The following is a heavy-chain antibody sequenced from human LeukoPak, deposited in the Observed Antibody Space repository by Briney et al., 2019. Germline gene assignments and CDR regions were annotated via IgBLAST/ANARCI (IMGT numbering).Heavy chain of an antibody. CDR1: GFSFGRHA. J-gene: IGHJ4*02. CDR3: IGRRVRGVDY. V-gene: IGHV3-30*04. CDR2: ASYDGTRQ. D-gene: IGHD3-10*01. Sequence: GGSLRLSCAGSGFSFGRHAMHWVRQAPGKGLEWLVVASYDGTRQYYADFVRGRFTISRDNSKNTVYLDMNRLRVDDTAILRKIGRRVRGVDYWGQGALVTVSS.